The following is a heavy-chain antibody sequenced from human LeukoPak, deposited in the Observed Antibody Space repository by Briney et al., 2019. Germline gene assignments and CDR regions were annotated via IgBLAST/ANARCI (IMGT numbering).Heavy chain of an antibody. CDR2: ISSSSSYI. CDR3: ARDHGGIVGATGEFDY. V-gene: IGHV3-21*01. J-gene: IGHJ4*02. CDR1: GFTFSSYN. D-gene: IGHD1-26*01. Sequence: GGSLRLSCAAAGFTFSSYNMNWVRQAPGKGLEWVSSISSSSSYIYYADSVKGRFTISRDNAKNSLYLQMNSLRAEDTAVYYCARDHGGIVGATGEFDYWSQGTLVTVSS.